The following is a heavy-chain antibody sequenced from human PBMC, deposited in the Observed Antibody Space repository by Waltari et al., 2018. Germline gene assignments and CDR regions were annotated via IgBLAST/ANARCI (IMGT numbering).Heavy chain of an antibody. V-gene: IGHV4-34*01. CDR2: TNHSGLN. J-gene: IGHJ1*01. Sequence: QVRLQQWGAGLLKPSETLSLTCAVYGAPFSDYFWTWIRQPPGKGLEWIGETNHSGLNNYNPSPKGRATISVDTSTNQFSLSLNSVTVADTAVYYCATGVRAAWELLGFWSQGTLVSISS. CDR3: ATGVRAAWELLGF. D-gene: IGHD1-26*01. CDR1: GAPFSDYF.